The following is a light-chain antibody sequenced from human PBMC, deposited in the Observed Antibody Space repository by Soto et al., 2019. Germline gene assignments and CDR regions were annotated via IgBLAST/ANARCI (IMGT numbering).Light chain of an antibody. Sequence: EIVLTQSPGTLSLSPGERATLSSRASQSVISSYLTCYQQKPDQAPRLLIYGTSSRATRIPDRSSCSGSGTDFTVIINRLEPENFAVYYCQQYGSSSNTVGQGTKVDIK. CDR1: QSVISSY. J-gene: IGKJ2*01. V-gene: IGKV3-20*01. CDR3: QQYGSSSNT. CDR2: GTS.